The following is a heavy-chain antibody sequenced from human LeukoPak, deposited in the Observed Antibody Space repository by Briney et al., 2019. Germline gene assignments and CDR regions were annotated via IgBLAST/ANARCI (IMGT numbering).Heavy chain of an antibody. D-gene: IGHD1-26*01. Sequence: GGSLRLSCAASGFTFSNYWMSWVRQAPGKGLEWVANIKEDGSDKYYVDSVKGRFTISRDNAKNSQYLQMNSLRAEDAAVYYCVRVGSDSGSYYDYWGQGTLVTVSS. CDR1: GFTFSNYW. J-gene: IGHJ4*02. CDR3: VRVGSDSGSYYDY. CDR2: IKEDGSDK. V-gene: IGHV3-7*02.